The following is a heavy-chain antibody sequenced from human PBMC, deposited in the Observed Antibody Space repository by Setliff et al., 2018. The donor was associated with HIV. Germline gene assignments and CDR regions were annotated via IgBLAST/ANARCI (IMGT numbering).Heavy chain of an antibody. CDR3: ARVPSGLWFGKWGN. CDR1: GGSISSGGHY. V-gene: IGHV4-31*03. J-gene: IGHJ4*02. D-gene: IGHD3-10*01. Sequence: SETLSLTCSVSGGSISSGGHYWNWIRQHPGRGLEWIGYISNSGSTYYNPSLKGRLTISVDPSTNHFSLNLTSVTAADTAVYYCARVPSGLWFGKWGNWGQGTLVTVSS. CDR2: ISNSGST.